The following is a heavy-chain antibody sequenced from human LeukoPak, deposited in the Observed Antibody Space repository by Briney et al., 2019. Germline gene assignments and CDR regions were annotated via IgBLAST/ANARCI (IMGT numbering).Heavy chain of an antibody. Sequence: PGGSLRLSCAASGFTFSSYWMNWVRQAPGKGLEWVANIKQDGSEKYYVDSVKGRFTISRDNAKNSLYLEMNSLRAEDTAVYYCTGSTSSTPAGVGYWGQGTLVTVSS. V-gene: IGHV3-7*05. J-gene: IGHJ4*02. D-gene: IGHD6-13*01. CDR3: TGSTSSTPAGVGY. CDR1: GFTFSSYW. CDR2: IKQDGSEK.